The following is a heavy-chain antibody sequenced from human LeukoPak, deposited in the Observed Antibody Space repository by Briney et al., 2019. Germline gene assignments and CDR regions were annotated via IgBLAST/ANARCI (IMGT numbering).Heavy chain of an antibody. CDR2: TNRDGSTT. Sequence: GGSLRLSCAASGFTFSNYLVHWVRQAPGKGLVWVSRTNRDGSTTKYADSVKGRFTVSRDNAKNTLNLQMNSLRAEDTAVYYCARDKKSGESSEIDYWGQGTLVTVSS. J-gene: IGHJ4*02. CDR1: GFTFSNYL. CDR3: ARDKKSGESSEIDY. D-gene: IGHD3-10*01. V-gene: IGHV3-74*03.